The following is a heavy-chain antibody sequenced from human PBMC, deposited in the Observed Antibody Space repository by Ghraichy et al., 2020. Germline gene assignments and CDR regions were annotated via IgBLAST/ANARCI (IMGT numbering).Heavy chain of an antibody. J-gene: IGHJ4*02. V-gene: IGHV4-34*01. CDR2: IYHSGAT. CDR1: GESFATFF. D-gene: IGHD3-16*01. Sequence: GESFATFFWTWLRQPPGKAPEWMGEIYHSGATNYNASLASLLTMSIDTSKNEFSLRLTSLTAADTAVYFCAKPHLQGRSMIYLDSLGPGTLVSVSS. CDR3: AKPHLQGRSMIYLDS.